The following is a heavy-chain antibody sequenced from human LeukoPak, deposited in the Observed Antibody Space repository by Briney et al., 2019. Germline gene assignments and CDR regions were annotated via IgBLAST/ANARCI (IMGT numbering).Heavy chain of an antibody. D-gene: IGHD3-9*01. J-gene: IGHJ6*03. CDR2: IKQDGSEK. V-gene: IGHV3-7*01. CDR1: GFTFSSYW. CDR3: ARDIDILTGYDYYYYMDV. Sequence: PGGSLRLSCAASGFTFSSYWMSWVRQAPGKGLEWVANIKQDGSEKYYVDSVKGRFTISRDNAKNSLYLQMNSLRAEDMAVYYCARDIDILTGYDYYYYMDVWGKGTTVTVSS.